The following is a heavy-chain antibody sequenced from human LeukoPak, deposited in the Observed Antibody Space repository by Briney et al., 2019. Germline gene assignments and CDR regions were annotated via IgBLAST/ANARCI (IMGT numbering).Heavy chain of an antibody. D-gene: IGHD1-1*01. Sequence: SETLSLTCTVSGGSISSYYWSWIRQPPGKGLEWIGYIYYSGSTNYNPSLKSRVTISVDTSKNQFPLKLSSVTAADTAVYYCARRHEGERYYFDYWGQGTLVTVSS. J-gene: IGHJ4*02. V-gene: IGHV4-59*08. CDR3: ARRHEGERYYFDY. CDR1: GGSISSYY. CDR2: IYYSGST.